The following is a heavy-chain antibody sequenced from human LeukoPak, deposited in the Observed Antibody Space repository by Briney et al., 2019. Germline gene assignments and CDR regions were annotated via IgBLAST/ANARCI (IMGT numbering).Heavy chain of an antibody. Sequence: SETLSLTCTVSGGSISSSSYYWGWIRQPPGKGLEWIGSIYYSGSTYYNPSLKSRVTISVDTSKNQFSLKLSSVTAADTAVYYCARVGYCSSTSCPEGDWFDPWGQGTLVTVSS. V-gene: IGHV4-39*07. CDR1: GGSISSSSYY. CDR2: IYYSGST. J-gene: IGHJ5*02. CDR3: ARVGYCSSTSCPEGDWFDP. D-gene: IGHD2-2*01.